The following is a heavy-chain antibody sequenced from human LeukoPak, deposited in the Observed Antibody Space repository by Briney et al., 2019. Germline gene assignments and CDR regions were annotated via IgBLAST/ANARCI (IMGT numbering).Heavy chain of an antibody. V-gene: IGHV3-74*01. Sequence: HSGGSLRLSCVASGFTFSNYWMHWVRQAPGKGPEWVSRINKDGSITNFADSVKGRFTISRDNVKNTVYLQMNSLRVEDTALYYCARVRSVGGNPHAFNIWGQGTMVTVSS. CDR2: INKDGSIT. CDR3: ARVRSVGGNPHAFNI. D-gene: IGHD4-23*01. CDR1: GFTFSNYW. J-gene: IGHJ3*02.